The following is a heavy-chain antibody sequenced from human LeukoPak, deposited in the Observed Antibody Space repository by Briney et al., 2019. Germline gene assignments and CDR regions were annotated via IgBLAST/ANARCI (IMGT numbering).Heavy chain of an antibody. J-gene: IGHJ4*02. CDR1: GYTFTSYG. CDR3: ARAGNYDFWSGYFATEFDY. V-gene: IGHV1-18*01. CDR2: ISAYNGNT. D-gene: IGHD3-3*01. Sequence: ASVKVSCKASGYTFTSYGISWVRQAPGQGLEWMGWISAYNGNTNYAQKLQGRVTMTTDTSTSTAYMELRSLRSDDTAVYYCARAGNYDFWSGYFATEFDYWGQRTLVTVSS.